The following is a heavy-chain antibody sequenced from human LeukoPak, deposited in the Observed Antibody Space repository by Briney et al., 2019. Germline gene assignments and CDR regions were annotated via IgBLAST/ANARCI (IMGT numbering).Heavy chain of an antibody. V-gene: IGHV1-69*05. CDR1: GGTFSSYA. CDR3: AIGYSYGSYYYCYMDV. D-gene: IGHD5-18*01. Sequence: SVKVSCKASGGTFSSYAISWVRQAPGQGLEWMGGIIPIFGTANYAQKFQGRVTITTDESTSTAYMELSSLRSEDTAVYYCAIGYSYGSYYYCYMDVWGKGTTVTVSS. J-gene: IGHJ6*03. CDR2: IIPIFGTA.